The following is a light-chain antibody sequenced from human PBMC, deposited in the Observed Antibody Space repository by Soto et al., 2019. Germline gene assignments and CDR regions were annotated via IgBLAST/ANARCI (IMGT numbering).Light chain of an antibody. CDR1: QSVSSN. V-gene: IGKV3-15*01. CDR3: QQYNNWPGT. Sequence: DIVMTQSPATLSVSPGERATLSCRASQSVSSNLAWYQQKPGQAPRLLIYRSSTRATAIPARFSGSGSGTAFTLTISSLQSEDFAIYYCQQYNNWPGTFGPGTKVD. CDR2: RSS. J-gene: IGKJ3*01.